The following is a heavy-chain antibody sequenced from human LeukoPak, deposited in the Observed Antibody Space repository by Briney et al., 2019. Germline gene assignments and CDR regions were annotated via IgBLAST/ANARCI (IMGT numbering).Heavy chain of an antibody. V-gene: IGHV4-34*01. Sequence: ASETLSLTCAVYGGSFSGYYWSWIRQPPGKGLEWIGEINHSGSTNYNPSLKSRVTISVDTSKNQFSLKLSSVTAADTAVYYCARGAVVVPAARAAGFDPWGQGTLVTVSS. D-gene: IGHD2-2*01. J-gene: IGHJ5*02. CDR1: GGSFSGYY. CDR2: INHSGST. CDR3: ARGAVVVPAARAAGFDP.